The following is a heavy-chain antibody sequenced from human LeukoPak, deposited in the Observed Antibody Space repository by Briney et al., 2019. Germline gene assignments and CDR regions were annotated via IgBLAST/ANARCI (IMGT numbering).Heavy chain of an antibody. J-gene: IGHJ4*02. CDR2: IRSKAYGETA. V-gene: IGHV3-49*03. CDR1: GFTFGDYA. Sequence: GGSLRLSCTASGFTFGDYAMSWIRQAPGKGMEWVGFIRSKAYGETADYAASVKGRFTISRDDSKAIAYLQMDSLKTEDTAVYHCTRDRGAYNLYDYWGQGTLVTVSS. CDR3: TRDRGAYNLYDY. D-gene: IGHD1-1*01.